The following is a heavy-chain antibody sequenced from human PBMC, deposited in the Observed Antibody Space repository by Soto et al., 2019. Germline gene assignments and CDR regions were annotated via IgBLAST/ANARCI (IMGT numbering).Heavy chain of an antibody. Sequence: GESLKISCKGFGYSFTSFWIAWVRQMPGKGLEWMGIIYVDDSETRYSPSLQGQVTISADKSINAAYLQWSSLKASDTAMYYCARGDRGEYWGQGTLVTVSS. V-gene: IGHV5-51*01. CDR2: IYVDDSET. D-gene: IGHD2-21*02. CDR3: ARGDRGEY. J-gene: IGHJ4*02. CDR1: GYSFTSFW.